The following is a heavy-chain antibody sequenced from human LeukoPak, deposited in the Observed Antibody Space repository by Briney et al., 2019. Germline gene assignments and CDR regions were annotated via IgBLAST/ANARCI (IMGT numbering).Heavy chain of an antibody. J-gene: IGHJ4*01. V-gene: IGHV4-59*08. CDR2: IYSSGSA. Sequence: SETLSLTCTVSGAAINNNFWTWIRQPPGKGLEWMGYIYSSGSANYNPSLKSRVIISGDTSKNQISLNLTSVTAADTAVYFCARHRDYYDTWGHGTLVTVSS. D-gene: IGHD3-22*01. CDR1: GAAINNNF. CDR3: ARHRDYYDT.